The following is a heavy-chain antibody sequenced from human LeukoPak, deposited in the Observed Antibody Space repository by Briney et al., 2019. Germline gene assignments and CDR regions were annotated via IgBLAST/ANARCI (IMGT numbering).Heavy chain of an antibody. V-gene: IGHV4-4*02. CDR2: IYHSGST. CDR1: GGSISSSNW. CDR3: ARGRRGYYDSSGYRTAFNLDY. D-gene: IGHD3-22*01. J-gene: IGHJ4*02. Sequence: SGTLSLTCAVSGGSISSSNWWSWVRQPPGKGLEWIGEIYHSGSTNYNPSLKSRVTISVDKSKNQFSLKLSSVTAADTAVYYCARGRRGYYDSSGYRTAFNLDYWGQGTLVTVSS.